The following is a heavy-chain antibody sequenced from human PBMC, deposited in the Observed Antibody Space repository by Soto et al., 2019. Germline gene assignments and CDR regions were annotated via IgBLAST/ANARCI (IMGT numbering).Heavy chain of an antibody. CDR2: IIPIFGTE. Sequence: QVQLVQSGAEVKKPGSSVKVSCKASGGTFSSYAISWVRQAPEQGLEWMGGIIPIFGTENYAQKFQGRVTITADESTSTAYRELSSLRSEDTAVYYCARERGYSYGYFDYWGQGTLVTVSS. J-gene: IGHJ4*02. CDR3: ARERGYSYGYFDY. V-gene: IGHV1-69*12. D-gene: IGHD5-18*01. CDR1: GGTFSSYA.